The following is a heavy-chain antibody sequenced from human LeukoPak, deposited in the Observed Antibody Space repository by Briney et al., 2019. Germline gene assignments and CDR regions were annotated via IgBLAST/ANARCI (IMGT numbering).Heavy chain of an antibody. CDR2: ISSTRSHI. Sequence: PGGSVTLSRAASGFILSNYAMTWVRHAPGKGLEWVSSISSTRSHIYFAHSMKGRFTISRDNAKNSLFLQMSSPRAGDTAVYYCARGQTCFPKSFDYWGQGALVTVSS. J-gene: IGHJ4*02. D-gene: IGHD3-16*01. CDR1: GFILSNYA. V-gene: IGHV3-21*01. CDR3: ARGQTCFPKSFDY.